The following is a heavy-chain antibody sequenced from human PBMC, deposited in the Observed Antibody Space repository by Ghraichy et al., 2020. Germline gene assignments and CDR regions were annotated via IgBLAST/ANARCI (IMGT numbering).Heavy chain of an antibody. V-gene: IGHV3-30*18. CDR3: AKDHIQNLWFGELYEHNYFDY. CDR1: GFTFSSYG. Sequence: GGSLRLSCAASGFTFSSYGMHWVRQAPGKGLEWVAVISYDGSNKYYADSVKGRFTISRDNSKNTLYLQMNSLRAEDTAVYYCAKDHIQNLWFGELYEHNYFDYWGQGTLVTVSS. CDR2: ISYDGSNK. D-gene: IGHD3-10*01. J-gene: IGHJ4*02.